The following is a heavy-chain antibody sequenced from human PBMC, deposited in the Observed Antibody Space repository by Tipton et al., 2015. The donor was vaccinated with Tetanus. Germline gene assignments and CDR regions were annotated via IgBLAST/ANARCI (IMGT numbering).Heavy chain of an antibody. D-gene: IGHD2-15*01. Sequence: TLSLTCAVSGGSFSDFYWSWIRQVPGQGLVWIGEINHSGTANKNPSLKSRVTMSVDTSNNHFSLSLDSVTAADTGVYFCARVLRYSTLGGWDDAFDIWGQGTMVTVSS. CDR3: ARVLRYSTLGGWDDAFDI. CDR1: GGSFSDFY. J-gene: IGHJ3*02. V-gene: IGHV4-34*01. CDR2: INHSGTA.